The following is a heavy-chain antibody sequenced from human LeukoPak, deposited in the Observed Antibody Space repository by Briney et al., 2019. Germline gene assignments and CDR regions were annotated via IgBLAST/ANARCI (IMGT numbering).Heavy chain of an antibody. J-gene: IGHJ4*02. CDR3: ARERGAGGSDF. CDR2: IYFSGST. D-gene: IGHD4/OR15-4a*01. CDR1: GGSITSHY. V-gene: IGHV4-59*11. Sequence: SETLSLTCAVSGGSITSHYWNWIRQPPGKELEWIGYIYFSGSTDYNPSLKGRVTISVDTSKNQFSLNLNSVTAADTAVYYCARERGAGGSDFWGQGALVTVSS.